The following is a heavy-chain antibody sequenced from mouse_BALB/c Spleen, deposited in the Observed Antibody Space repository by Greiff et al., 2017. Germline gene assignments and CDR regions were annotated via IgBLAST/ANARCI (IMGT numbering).Heavy chain of an antibody. D-gene: IGHD2-4*01. CDR1: GYTFTDYA. V-gene: IGHV1S137*01. CDR3: ARASSTMITKGAMDY. CDR2: ISTYYGDA. J-gene: IGHJ4*01. Sequence: QVQLQQSGAELVRPGVSVKISCKGSGYTFTDYAMHWVKQSHAKSLEWIGVISTYYGDASYNQKFKGKATMTVDKSSSTAYMELARLTSEDSAIYYCARASSTMITKGAMDYWGQGTSVTVSS.